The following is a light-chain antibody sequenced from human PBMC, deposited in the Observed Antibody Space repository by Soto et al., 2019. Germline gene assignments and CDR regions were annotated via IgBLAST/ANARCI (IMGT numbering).Light chain of an antibody. Sequence: EIGLTQSLGTLSLSPGERATRTCRASRSISSTYLAWYQQNPGQAPRLLIYGASSRATGIPDRFSGSGSGTDFTLTISSLEPEDFAVYYCQQYGGSPPYTFGQGTKLEIK. CDR1: RSISSTY. J-gene: IGKJ2*01. V-gene: IGKV3-20*01. CDR3: QQYGGSPPYT. CDR2: GAS.